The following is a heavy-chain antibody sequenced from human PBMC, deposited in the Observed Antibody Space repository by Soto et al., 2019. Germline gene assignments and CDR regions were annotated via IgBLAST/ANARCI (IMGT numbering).Heavy chain of an antibody. D-gene: IGHD2-21*02. CDR1: GFTFSDHY. V-gene: IGHV3-72*01. J-gene: IGHJ4*02. CDR2: IRNQVNSHTT. CDR3: PKVSVTDYSFGY. Sequence: EVQLVESGGGLVQPGGSLRLSCSASGFTFSDHYMDWVRQTPGKGLEWVGRIRNQVNSHTTEYAASVSGRFTISRDDSESSLDLQMNSLKTEDTAVYYCPKVSVTDYSFGYWGQG.